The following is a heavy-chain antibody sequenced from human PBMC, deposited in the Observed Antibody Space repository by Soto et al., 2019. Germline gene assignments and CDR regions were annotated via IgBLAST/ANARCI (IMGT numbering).Heavy chain of an antibody. CDR3: ARQRGNYFDY. D-gene: IGHD3-10*01. J-gene: IGHJ4*02. V-gene: IGHV4-59*08. CDR2: IYYTGST. Sequence: SETLFLTCTVSCDSISTFYWGWIRQPPGKGLAWIGYIYYTGSTHYKHSLKRRVTLPVDTHKQQLSLKQGSVTDARTPVYYCARQRGNYFDYWGQGTLVTVSS. CDR1: CDSISTFY.